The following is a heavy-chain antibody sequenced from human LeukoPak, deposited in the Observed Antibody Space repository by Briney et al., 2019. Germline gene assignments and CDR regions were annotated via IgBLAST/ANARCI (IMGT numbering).Heavy chain of an antibody. CDR2: IIPIFGTA. V-gene: IGHV1-69*01. Sequence: SVKVSCKASGGTFSSYAISWVRQAPGQGLEWMGGIIPIFGTANYAQKFQGRVTITADESTSTAYMELSSLRSENTAVYYCARDGGSGSYYEGGWFDPWGQGTLVTVSS. CDR1: GGTFSSYA. J-gene: IGHJ5*02. D-gene: IGHD3-10*01. CDR3: ARDGGSGSYYEGGWFDP.